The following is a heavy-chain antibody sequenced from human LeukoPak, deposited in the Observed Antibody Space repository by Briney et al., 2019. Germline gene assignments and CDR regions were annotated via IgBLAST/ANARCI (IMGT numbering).Heavy chain of an antibody. CDR1: GYTFTRYA. V-gene: IGHV1-3*01. Sequence: ASVKVSCKASGYTFTRYAMNWVRQAPGQSFEWLGWINAGNGNTKYSQKFQGRATITRDTSASTVYMDLSGLRSEDTAVYYCARDVGYCRGGTCYSGYFDNWGQGTLVTVSS. J-gene: IGHJ4*02. CDR2: INAGNGNT. CDR3: ARDVGYCRGGTCYSGYFDN. D-gene: IGHD2-15*01.